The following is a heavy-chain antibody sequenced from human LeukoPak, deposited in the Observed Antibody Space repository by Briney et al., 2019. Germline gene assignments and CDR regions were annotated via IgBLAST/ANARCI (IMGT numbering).Heavy chain of an antibody. D-gene: IGHD2-2*01. CDR1: GGTVSSYA. V-gene: IGHV1-69*01. CDR3: ARFYCSSTSCYDY. CDR2: IIPIFGTA. J-gene: IGHJ4*02. Sequence: SVKVSCKASGGTVSSYAISWVRQAPGQGLEWMGGIIPIFGTANYAQKFQGRVTITADESTSTAYMELSSLRSEDTAVYYCARFYCSSTSCYDYWGQGTLVTVSS.